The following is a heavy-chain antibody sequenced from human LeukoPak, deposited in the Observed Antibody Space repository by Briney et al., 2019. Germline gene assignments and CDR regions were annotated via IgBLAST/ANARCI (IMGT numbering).Heavy chain of an antibody. D-gene: IGHD3-22*01. CDR3: AKEEGYYYDSGGYYVEYFQH. J-gene: IGHJ1*01. CDR1: GFTFSDYS. Sequence: KPGGSLRLSCAASGFTFSDYSMSWIRQAPGKGLEWVSYISSSSDTIYYADSVKGRFTISRDNAKNSLYLQMNSLRAEDTAVYYCAKEEGYYYDSGGYYVEYFQHWGQGTLVTVSS. V-gene: IGHV3-11*01. CDR2: ISSSSDTI.